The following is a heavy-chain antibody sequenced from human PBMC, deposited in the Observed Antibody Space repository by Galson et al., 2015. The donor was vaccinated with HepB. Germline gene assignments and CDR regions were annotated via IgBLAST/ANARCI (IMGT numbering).Heavy chain of an antibody. J-gene: IGHJ6*02. CDR1: GYTFTNYY. CDR2: INPSGGST. CDR3: ARDIDPYSSGQRYYYGMDV. V-gene: IGHV1-46*01. Sequence: SVKVSCKASGYTFTNYYVHWVRQAPGQGLEWMGVINPSGGSTSYAQKFQGRVTMTRDTSTTIVYMELSSLRSEDTAAYYCARDIDPYSSGQRYYYGMDVWGQGTTVTVSS. D-gene: IGHD6-19*01.